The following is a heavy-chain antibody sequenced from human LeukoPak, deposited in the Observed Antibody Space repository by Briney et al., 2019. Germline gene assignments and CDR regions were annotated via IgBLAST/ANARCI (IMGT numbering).Heavy chain of an antibody. J-gene: IGHJ4*02. CDR2: IYFSGST. CDR1: GGSISSSSYY. D-gene: IGHD3-16*01. Sequence: KASETLSLTCTVSGGSISSSSYYWGWIRQPPGRGLEWIGSIYFSGSTYYNPSLKSRVTISVDTSKNQFSLKLSSVTAADTAVYYCARGIANVYYYSYYFDYWGQGTLVTVSS. V-gene: IGHV4-39*01. CDR3: ARGIANVYYYSYYFDY.